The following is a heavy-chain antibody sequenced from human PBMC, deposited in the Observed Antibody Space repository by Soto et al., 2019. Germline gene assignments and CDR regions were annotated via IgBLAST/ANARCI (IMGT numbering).Heavy chain of an antibody. V-gene: IGHV3-21*01. CDR2: ISSSSSYI. J-gene: IGHJ3*02. Sequence: VGSLRLSCASSGFNFSSYSMNWVRQAPGKGLEWVSSISSSSSYIYYADSVKGRFTISRDNAKNSLYLQMNSLRAEDTAVYYCARDRDSPRYYYDSSGYYSAAAFDIWGQGTMVTVSS. CDR1: GFNFSSYS. D-gene: IGHD3-22*01. CDR3: ARDRDSPRYYYDSSGYYSAAAFDI.